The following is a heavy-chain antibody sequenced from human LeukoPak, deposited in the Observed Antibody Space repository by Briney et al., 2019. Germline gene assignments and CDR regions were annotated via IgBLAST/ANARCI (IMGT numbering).Heavy chain of an antibody. D-gene: IGHD3-22*01. J-gene: IGHJ4*02. V-gene: IGHV3-11*04. CDR2: ISSSGSTI. CDR1: GFTVYSNY. Sequence: TGGSLRLSCAASGFTVYSNYMSWVRQAPGKGLEWVSYISSSGSTIYYADSVKGRFTISRDNAKNSLYLQMNSLRAEDTAVYYCVRVNTYYYDSSPSWGQGTLVIVSS. CDR3: VRVNTYYYDSSPS.